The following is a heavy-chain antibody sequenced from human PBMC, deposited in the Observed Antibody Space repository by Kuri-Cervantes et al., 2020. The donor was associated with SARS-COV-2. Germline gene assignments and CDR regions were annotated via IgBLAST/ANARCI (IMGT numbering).Heavy chain of an antibody. CDR3: ARVAGEGPIYYYYMDV. CDR2: ISYDGSNK. J-gene: IGHJ6*03. D-gene: IGHD2-21*01. Sequence: GESLKISCAASGFTFSSYGMHWVRQAPGKGLEWVAVISYDGSNKYYADSVKGRFTISKESGENSLYLHMNSLRGDDTAVYYCARVAGEGPIYYYYMDVWGKGTTVTVSS. CDR1: GFTFSSYG. V-gene: IGHV3-30*03.